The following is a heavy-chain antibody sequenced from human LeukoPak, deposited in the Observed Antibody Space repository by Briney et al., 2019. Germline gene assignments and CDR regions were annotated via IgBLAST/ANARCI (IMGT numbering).Heavy chain of an antibody. J-gene: IGHJ4*02. CDR3: AIGRISARPGLDY. CDR2: ITDSGTT. Sequence: GGSLRLSCAASGFTFGTYAMNWVRQAPGKGLEWVSSITDSGTTYYADSVKGRFTISRDKSKDTLFLQMNSLRTEDTALYYCAIGRISARPGLDYWGQGTLVTVSS. V-gene: IGHV3-23*01. CDR1: GFTFGTYA. D-gene: IGHD6-6*01.